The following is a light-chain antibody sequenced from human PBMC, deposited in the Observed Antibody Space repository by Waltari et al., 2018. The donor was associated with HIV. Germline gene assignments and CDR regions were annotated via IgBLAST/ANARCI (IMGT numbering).Light chain of an antibody. J-gene: IGKJ2*01. Sequence: EIVLTQSPATLSLSPGERATISCRASQSLSSSLAWYQQKPGQAPRLLIYDASNSATGIPARFSGSVSGTYFTLTISSLEPDDFVVYYCLQRNSCPQTFGQGTKLEI. CDR1: QSLSSS. V-gene: IGKV3-11*01. CDR3: LQRNSCPQT. CDR2: DAS.